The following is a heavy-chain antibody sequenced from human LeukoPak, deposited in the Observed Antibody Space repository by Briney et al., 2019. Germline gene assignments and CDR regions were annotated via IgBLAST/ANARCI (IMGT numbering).Heavy chain of an antibody. J-gene: IGHJ5*02. CDR1: GYPFTSFD. D-gene: IGHD2-2*01. CDR3: ERGPAYCSSTSCYNWFDP. V-gene: IGHV1-8*01. CDR2: MNPNSGNT. Sequence: ASVKVSCKASGYPFTSFDINWVRQATGQGLEWMGWMNPNSGNTGYAQNFQGRVTMTRNTSITTAYMELSSLRSEDTAMYYCERGPAYCSSTSCYNWFDPWGQGTLVTVSS.